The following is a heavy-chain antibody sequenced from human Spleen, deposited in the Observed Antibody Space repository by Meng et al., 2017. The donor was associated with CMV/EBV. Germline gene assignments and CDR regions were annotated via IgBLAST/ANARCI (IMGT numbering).Heavy chain of an antibody. CDR2: IYYSGST. J-gene: IGHJ5*02. CDR3: ARDWKRIQGGWFDP. D-gene: IGHD5-18*01. Sequence: LRQESVPVLVKPSETLSPTCTVSGGPIGISSYYWGWIRQPPGKGLEWIWSIYYSGSTYYNPSLKSRVTISVDTSKNQFSLKLSSVTAADTAVYYCARDWKRIQGGWFDPWGQGTLVTVSS. V-gene: IGHV4-39*07. CDR1: GGPIGISSYY.